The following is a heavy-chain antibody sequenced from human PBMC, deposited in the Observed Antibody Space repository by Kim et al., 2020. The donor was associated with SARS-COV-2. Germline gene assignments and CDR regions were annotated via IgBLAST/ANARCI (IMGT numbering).Heavy chain of an antibody. CDR2: IYYSGNT. J-gene: IGHJ4*02. CDR3: ARSFLWFGELLPPSWVSCYFDY. Sequence: SETLSLTCTVSGGSISSSSYYWGWIRQPPGKGLEWIGSIYYSGNTYYNPSLKSRVTISVDTSKNQFSLKLSSVTAADTAVYYCARSFLWFGELLPPSWVSCYFDYWGQGALVTVSA. V-gene: IGHV4-39*01. CDR1: GGSISSSSYY. D-gene: IGHD3-10*01.